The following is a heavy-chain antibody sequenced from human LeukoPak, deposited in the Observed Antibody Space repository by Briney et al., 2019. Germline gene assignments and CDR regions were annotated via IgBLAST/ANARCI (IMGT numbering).Heavy chain of an antibody. J-gene: IGHJ4*02. CDR2: ISADSGGT. CDR3: ARVRYYDVLTGYYSFHY. D-gene: IGHD3-9*01. CDR1: GYTFTCYY. Sequence: ASVKVSCKASGYTFTCYYMHWVRQAPGQGLEWMGWISADSGGTNYAQKFQGRVTMTRDPSISTAYMELSRLRSDDTAVYYCARVRYYDVLTGYYSFHYWGQGTLVTVSS. V-gene: IGHV1-2*02.